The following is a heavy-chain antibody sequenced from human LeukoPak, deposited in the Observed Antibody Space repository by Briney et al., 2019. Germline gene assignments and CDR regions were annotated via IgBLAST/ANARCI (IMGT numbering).Heavy chain of an antibody. Sequence: ASVKVSCKASGYTFTSYYMHWVRQAPGQGLEWMGWINPNSGGTNYAQKFRGRVTMTRDTSISTAYMELSRLRSDDTAVYYCARGKRTGYSSGWYPTEYYFDYWGQGTLVTVSS. CDR3: ARGKRTGYSSGWYPTEYYFDY. CDR1: GYTFTSYY. CDR2: INPNSGGT. V-gene: IGHV1-2*02. D-gene: IGHD6-19*01. J-gene: IGHJ4*02.